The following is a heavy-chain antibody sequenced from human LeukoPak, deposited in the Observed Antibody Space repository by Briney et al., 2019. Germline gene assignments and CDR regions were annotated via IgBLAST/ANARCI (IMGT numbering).Heavy chain of an antibody. CDR2: INPSGGST. CDR3: ARPYYDFWSGYHY. J-gene: IGHJ4*02. D-gene: IGHD3-3*01. CDR1: GYTFTSYY. Sequence: VASVKVSCKASGYTFTSYYMHWVRQAPGQGLEWMGIINPSGGSTSYAQKFQGRVTMTRDTSTSTAYMELSRLRSDDMAVYYCARPYYDFWSGYHYWGQGTLVTVSS. V-gene: IGHV1-46*01.